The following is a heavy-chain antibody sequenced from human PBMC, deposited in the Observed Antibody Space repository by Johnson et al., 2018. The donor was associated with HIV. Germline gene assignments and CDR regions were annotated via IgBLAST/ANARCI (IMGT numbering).Heavy chain of an antibody. D-gene: IGHD6-13*01. Sequence: QVQLVESGGGVVQPGRSLRLSCAASGFTFSNYGMHWVRQAPGKGLEWVAVIWFDGNNKHYSDSVKGRFTISRDNSNNISYLQMNSLRVEDTAVYYCAKVAVATAAGGVALDIWGPGTMVTVS. CDR2: IWFDGNNK. J-gene: IGHJ3*02. CDR3: AKVAVATAAGGVALDI. CDR1: GFTFSNYG. V-gene: IGHV3-33*06.